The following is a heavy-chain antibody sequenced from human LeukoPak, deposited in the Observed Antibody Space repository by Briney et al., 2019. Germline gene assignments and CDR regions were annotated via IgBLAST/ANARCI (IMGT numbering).Heavy chain of an antibody. CDR3: ARYVVVTAYFDY. CDR2: IYYSGST. Sequence: SETLSLTCTVSGGSISSYYWSWIRQPPGKGLDWIGYIYYSGSTNYNPSLKSRVAISVDTSKNQFSLKLSSVTAADTAVYYCARYVVVTAYFDYWGQGTLVTVSS. V-gene: IGHV4-59*01. CDR1: GGSISSYY. D-gene: IGHD2-21*02. J-gene: IGHJ4*02.